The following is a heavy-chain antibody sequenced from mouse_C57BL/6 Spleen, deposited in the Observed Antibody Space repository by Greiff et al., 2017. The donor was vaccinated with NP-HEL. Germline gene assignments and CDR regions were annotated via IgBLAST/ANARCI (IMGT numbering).Heavy chain of an antibody. CDR2: IDPSDSYT. CDR1: GYTFTSYW. J-gene: IGHJ4*01. Sequence: VQLQQPGAELVMPGASVKLSCKASGYTFTSYWMHWVKQRPGQGLEWIGEIDPSDSYTNYNQKFKGKSTLTVDKSSSTAYMQLSSLTSEDSAVYYGARYGAAQATGAMDYWGQGTSVTVSS. CDR3: ARYGAAQATGAMDY. V-gene: IGHV1-69*01. D-gene: IGHD3-2*02.